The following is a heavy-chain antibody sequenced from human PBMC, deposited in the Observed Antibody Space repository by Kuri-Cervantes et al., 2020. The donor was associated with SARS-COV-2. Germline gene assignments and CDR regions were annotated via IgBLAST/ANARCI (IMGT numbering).Heavy chain of an antibody. CDR3: ARVRDIVLMVYAIRGWFDP. CDR2: ISYDGSNK. V-gene: IGHV3-30*07. J-gene: IGHJ5*02. CDR1: GFTFSSYA. D-gene: IGHD2-8*01. Sequence: GSLRLSCAASGFTFSSYAMHWVRQAPGKGLEWVAVISYDGSNKYYADSVKGRFTISRDNSKNTLYLQMNSLRAEDTAVYYCARVRDIVLMVYAIRGWFDPWGQGTLVTVSS.